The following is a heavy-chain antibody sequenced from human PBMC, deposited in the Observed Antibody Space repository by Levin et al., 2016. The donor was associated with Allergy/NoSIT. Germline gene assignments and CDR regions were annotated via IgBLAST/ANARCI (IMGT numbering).Heavy chain of an antibody. J-gene: IGHJ5*02. D-gene: IGHD2-15*01. CDR3: ARGLRYCSGGSCYSGWFDP. V-gene: IGHV1-8*01. CDR1: GYTFTSYD. Sequence: ASVKVSCKASGYTFTSYDINWVRQATGQGLEWMGWMNPNSGNTGYAQKFQGRVTMTRNTSISTAYMELSSLRSEDTAVYYCARGLRYCSGGSCYSGWFDPWGQGTLVTVSS. CDR2: MNPNSGNT.